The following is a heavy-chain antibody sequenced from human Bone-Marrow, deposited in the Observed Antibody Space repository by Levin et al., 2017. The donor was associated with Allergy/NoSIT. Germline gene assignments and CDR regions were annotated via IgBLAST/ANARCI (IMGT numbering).Heavy chain of an antibody. Sequence: GGSLRLSCAASGFTLTDYNMNWVRQAPGKGLEWVSSITSSGTYIFYADSVKGRFTISRDSAKNSLYLQMHSLRAEDTAVYYCARDNSGFLGRKFWGQGTLVTVSS. CDR1: GFTLTDYN. CDR3: ARDNSGFLGRKF. D-gene: IGHD6-19*01. V-gene: IGHV3-21*01. J-gene: IGHJ4*02. CDR2: ITSSGTYI.